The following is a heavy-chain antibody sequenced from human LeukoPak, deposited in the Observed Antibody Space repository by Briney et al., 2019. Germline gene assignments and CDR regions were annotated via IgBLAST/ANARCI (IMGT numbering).Heavy chain of an antibody. J-gene: IGHJ4*02. Sequence: GGSLRLSCAASGFTLSGYWMTLVRQAPGKGLEWVAVISYDGSNKYYADSVKGRFTISRDNSKNTLYLQMNSLRAEDTAVYYCARGPHSSGWLPFDYWGQGTLVTVSS. CDR2: ISYDGSNK. CDR3: ARGPHSSGWLPFDY. V-gene: IGHV3-30*03. D-gene: IGHD6-19*01. CDR1: GFTLSGYW.